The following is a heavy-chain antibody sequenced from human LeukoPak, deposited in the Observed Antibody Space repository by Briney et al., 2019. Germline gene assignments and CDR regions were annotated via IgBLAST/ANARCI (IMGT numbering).Heavy chain of an antibody. CDR3: AREGQPYFYYMDV. J-gene: IGHJ6*03. CDR1: GGTFSSYA. V-gene: IGHV1-69*13. D-gene: IGHD3-9*01. CDR2: IIPIFGTA. Sequence: SVKVSCKASGGTFSSYAISWVRQAPGQGLEWMGGIIPIFGTANYAQKFQGRVTIIADESTSTAYMELSSLRSEDTAVYYCAREGQPYFYYMDVWGKGTTVTVSS.